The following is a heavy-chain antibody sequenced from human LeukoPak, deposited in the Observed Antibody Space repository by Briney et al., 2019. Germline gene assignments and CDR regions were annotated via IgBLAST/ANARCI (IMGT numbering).Heavy chain of an antibody. J-gene: IGHJ5*02. CDR3: ARAPSLWFGESWFDP. D-gene: IGHD3-10*01. CDR2: INHSGST. CDR1: GGSFSGYY. Sequence: SETLSLTCAVYGGSFSGYYWSWTRQPPGKGLEWIGEINHSGSTNYNPSLKSRVTISVDTSKNQFSLKLSSVTAADTAVYYCARAPSLWFGESWFDPWGQGTLVTVSS. V-gene: IGHV4-34*01.